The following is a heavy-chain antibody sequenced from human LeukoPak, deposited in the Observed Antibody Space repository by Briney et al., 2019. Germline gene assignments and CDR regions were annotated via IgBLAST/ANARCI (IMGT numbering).Heavy chain of an antibody. CDR3: ASLRYFGSYYYYMDV. CDR1: GGSISSYY. Sequence: PSETLSLTCTVSGGSISSYYWSWIRQPPGKGLEWIGYIYYSGSTNYNPSLKSRVTISVDTSKNQFSLKLSSVTAADTAVYYCASLRYFGSYYYYMDVWGKGTTVTISS. V-gene: IGHV4-59*01. CDR2: IYYSGST. D-gene: IGHD3-9*01. J-gene: IGHJ6*03.